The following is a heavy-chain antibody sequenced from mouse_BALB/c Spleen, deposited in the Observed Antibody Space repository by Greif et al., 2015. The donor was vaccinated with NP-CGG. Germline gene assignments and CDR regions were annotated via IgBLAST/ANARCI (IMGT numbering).Heavy chain of an antibody. V-gene: IGHV3-8*02. CDR1: GDSITSGY. CDR3: ASIITAYYFVL. J-gene: IGHJ2*02. CDR2: ISYSGST. D-gene: IGHD1-1*01. Sequence: VQLQQSGPSLVKPSQTLSLTCSVTGDSITSGYWNWIRKFPGNKLEYMGYISYSGSTYYNPSLKSRISITRDTSKNXHHVDVNSVSCEDTATFLCASIITAYYFVLGGRDPSRTVSS.